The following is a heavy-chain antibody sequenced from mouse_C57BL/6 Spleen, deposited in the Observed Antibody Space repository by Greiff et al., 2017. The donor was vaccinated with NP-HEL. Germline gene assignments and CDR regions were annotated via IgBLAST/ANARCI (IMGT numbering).Heavy chain of an antibody. CDR1: GYTFTDYN. V-gene: IGHV1-18*01. CDR2: INPNNGGT. D-gene: IGHD1-1*01. CDR3: ARWGEDYCGSSYYLDY. J-gene: IGHJ2*01. Sequence: EVQLQQSGPELVKPGASVKIPCKASGYTFTDYNMDWVKQSHGKSLEWIGDINPNNGGTIYNQKFKGKATLTVDKSSSTAYMELRSLTSEDTAVYYCARWGEDYCGSSYYLDYWGQSTTLTVAS.